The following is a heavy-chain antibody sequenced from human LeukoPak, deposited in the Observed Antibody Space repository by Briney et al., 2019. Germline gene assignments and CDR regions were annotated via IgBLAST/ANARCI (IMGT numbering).Heavy chain of an antibody. CDR1: GGSVSSGSHY. CDR3: ARTVIRNSTWFDP. V-gene: IGHV4-61*03. Sequence: SETLSLTCPVSGGSVSSGSHYWSWIRQPPGRGLEWIGQVYYSGSTSYNPSLKGRVTISVDTSKNHFSLELHSVTAADTAVYYCARTVIRNSTWFDPWGQGTLVTVSS. J-gene: IGHJ5*02. D-gene: IGHD2-21*01. CDR2: VYYSGST.